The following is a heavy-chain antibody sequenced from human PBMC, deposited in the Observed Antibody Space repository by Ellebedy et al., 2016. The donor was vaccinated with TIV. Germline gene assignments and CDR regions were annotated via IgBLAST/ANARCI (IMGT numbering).Heavy chain of an antibody. V-gene: IGHV1-18*01. J-gene: IGHJ6*03. CDR1: GYTFTSYG. CDR3: AREGYSYGGYYYYYMDV. CDR2: ISAYNGNT. Sequence: ASVKVSCXASGYTFTSYGISWVRQAPGQGLEWMGWISAYNGNTNYAQKLQGRVTMTTDTSTSTAYMELRSLRSDDTAVYYCAREGYSYGGYYYYYMDVWGKGTTVTVSS. D-gene: IGHD5-18*01.